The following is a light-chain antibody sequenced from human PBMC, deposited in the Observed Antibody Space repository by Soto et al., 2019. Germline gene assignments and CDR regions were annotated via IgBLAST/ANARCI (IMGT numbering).Light chain of an antibody. CDR3: SAFTTDSTVI. J-gene: IGLJ2*01. CDR2: EVS. CDR1: NSDIGAYVF. Sequence: HSALTQPASVSGSPGQSITISCTGTNSDIGAYVFVSWYQQHPGKAPKLIIYEVSKRPSGVSNRFSGSKSGYTASLTISGLQAEDECHYYCSAFTTDSTVIFGGGTKVTVL. V-gene: IGLV2-14*01.